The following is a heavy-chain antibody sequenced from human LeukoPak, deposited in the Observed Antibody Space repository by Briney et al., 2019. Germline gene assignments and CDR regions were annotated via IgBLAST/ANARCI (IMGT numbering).Heavy chain of an antibody. CDR3: ARHKYDLGELPYYFDY. Sequence: PPETLSLTCSVSGGSISSSSYYWGWIRRPPGKGLEWICSIYYSGSTYYNPSLKSRITISLDTSKNQFSLKLSSVTAADTAVYYCARHKYDLGELPYYFDYWGQGALVTVSS. V-gene: IGHV4-39*01. CDR2: IYYSGST. CDR1: GGSISSSSYY. J-gene: IGHJ4*02. D-gene: IGHD3-16*01.